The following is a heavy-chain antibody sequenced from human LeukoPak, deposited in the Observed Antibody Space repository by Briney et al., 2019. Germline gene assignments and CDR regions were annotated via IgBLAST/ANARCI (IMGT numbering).Heavy chain of an antibody. CDR2: IYYSGNT. J-gene: IGHJ4*02. Sequence: SETLSLTCSVSGGSISSSSYYWGCIRQPPGKGLEWVGNIYYSGNTYYNPSLKSRVTISVDTSKNQFSLKMTSVTAADTAVYYCARGLITLLRGVSYFDYWGQGTLVTVSS. CDR3: ARGLITLLRGVSYFDY. CDR1: GGSISSSSYY. V-gene: IGHV4-39*07. D-gene: IGHD3-10*01.